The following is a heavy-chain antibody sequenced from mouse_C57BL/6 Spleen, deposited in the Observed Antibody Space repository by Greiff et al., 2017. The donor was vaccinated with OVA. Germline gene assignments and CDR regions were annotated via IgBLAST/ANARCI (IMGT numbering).Heavy chain of an antibody. CDR1: GFNIQDYY. CDR2: IDPEDGET. Sequence: VHVKQSGAELVRPGASVKLSCTASGFNIQDYYMHWVKQRTEQGLEWMGRIDPEDGETKYAPRFQGKATIPEDTSSTTAYLQLSSLTSEDPAVYSRALGNSYWYFDVWGTGTTVTVSS. J-gene: IGHJ1*03. D-gene: IGHD2-1*01. V-gene: IGHV14-2*01. CDR3: ALGNSYWYFDV.